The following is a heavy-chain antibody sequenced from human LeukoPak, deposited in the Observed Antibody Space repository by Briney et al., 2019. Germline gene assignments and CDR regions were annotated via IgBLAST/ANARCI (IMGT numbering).Heavy chain of an antibody. CDR1: SGSMTTYY. V-gene: IGHV4-59*08. CDR3: ARLNGVSDDYGAWFDP. J-gene: IGHJ5*02. Sequence: SETLSLTCSVSSGSMTTYYWGWIRQPPGKTLEWIGYISDRGSTDYNPSLKSRVTISIDTSNNRFSLRLTSVTAADTAMYYCARLNGVSDDYGAWFDPWGQGTLVTVSS. CDR2: ISDRGST. D-gene: IGHD4-17*01.